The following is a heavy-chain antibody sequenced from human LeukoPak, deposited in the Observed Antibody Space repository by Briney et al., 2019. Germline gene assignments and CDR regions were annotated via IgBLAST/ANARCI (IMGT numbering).Heavy chain of an antibody. J-gene: IGHJ6*02. Sequence: GGSLTLSCAASGFTFSSYDMHWVRQATGKGLEWVSAIGTAGDTYYPGSVKGRFTISRENAKNSLYLQMNSLRAGDTAVYYCARVLGSGTYGMDVWGQGTTVTVSS. D-gene: IGHD3-10*01. V-gene: IGHV3-13*01. CDR1: GFTFSSYD. CDR3: ARVLGSGTYGMDV. CDR2: IGTAGDT.